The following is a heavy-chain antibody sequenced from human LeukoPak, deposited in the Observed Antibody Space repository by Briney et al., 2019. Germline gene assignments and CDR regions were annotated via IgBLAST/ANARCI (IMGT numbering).Heavy chain of an antibody. Sequence: GGSLRLSCAASGFTFSSYGMHWDRQAPGKGLEWVAFIRFDGSIKSYADSVKGRFTISRDNSNNTLYLQMNSLTAEDTAVYYCTKRAEFGGFDPWGQGTLVTVSS. V-gene: IGHV3-30*02. CDR3: TKRAEFGGFDP. CDR1: GFTFSSYG. D-gene: IGHD3-10*01. J-gene: IGHJ5*02. CDR2: IRFDGSIK.